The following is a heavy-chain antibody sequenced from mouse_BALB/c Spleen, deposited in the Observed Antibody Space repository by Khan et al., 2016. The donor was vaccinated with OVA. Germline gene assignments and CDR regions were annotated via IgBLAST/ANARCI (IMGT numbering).Heavy chain of an antibody. D-gene: IGHD1-1*01. CDR1: GYTFINYW. J-gene: IGHJ2*01. Sequence: QVQLKQSGAELAKPGASVKMSCKASGYTFINYWILWVKQRPGQGLEWIGYINPSTGYTEYNQNFKEQATLTADKSSSTAYMQLSSLTAEDTGVYYCARRGLRWDFDYWGQGTTLTVSS. CDR2: INPSTGYT. CDR3: ARRGLRWDFDY. V-gene: IGHV1-7*01.